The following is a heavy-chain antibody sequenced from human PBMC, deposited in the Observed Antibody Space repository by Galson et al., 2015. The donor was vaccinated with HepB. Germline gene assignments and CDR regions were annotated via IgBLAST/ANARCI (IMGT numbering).Heavy chain of an antibody. CDR1: GFTFSSYE. J-gene: IGHJ4*02. Sequence: SLRLSCAASGFTFSSYEMNWVRQAPGKGLEWVSYISSSGSTIYYADSVKGRFTISRDNAKNSLYLQMNSLRAEDTAVYYCATLPREQWLVSTHGDYWGQGTLVTVSS. D-gene: IGHD6-19*01. CDR2: ISSSGSTI. CDR3: ATLPREQWLVSTHGDY. V-gene: IGHV3-48*03.